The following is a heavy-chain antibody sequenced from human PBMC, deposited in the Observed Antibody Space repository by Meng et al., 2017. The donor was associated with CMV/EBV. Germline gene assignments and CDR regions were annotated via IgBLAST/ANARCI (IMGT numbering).Heavy chain of an antibody. V-gene: IGHV3-33*01. J-gene: IGHJ4*02. Sequence: GESLKISCAASGFTFSSYGMHWVRQAPGKGLEWVAVIWYDGSNKYYADSVKGRFTISRDNSKNTLYLQMNSLRAEDTAVYYCAGGSGWDLFDYWGQGTLVTVSS. CDR3: AGGSGWDLFDY. CDR2: IWYDGSNK. CDR1: GFTFSSYG. D-gene: IGHD6-19*01.